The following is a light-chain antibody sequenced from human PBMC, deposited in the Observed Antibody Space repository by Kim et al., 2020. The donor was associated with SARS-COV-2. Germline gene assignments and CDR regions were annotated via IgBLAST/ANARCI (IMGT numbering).Light chain of an antibody. CDR2: AAS. Sequence: DIQMTQSPSSLSAFVGDRVTITCRASQSISDYLNWYQHKPGTAPNLLIYAASTLQSGVTSRFAGSGSGTDFTLTITSLQPEDFATYSCQQTYTATLTFGGGTTVDIK. CDR3: QQTYTATLT. CDR1: QSISDY. J-gene: IGKJ4*01. V-gene: IGKV1-39*01.